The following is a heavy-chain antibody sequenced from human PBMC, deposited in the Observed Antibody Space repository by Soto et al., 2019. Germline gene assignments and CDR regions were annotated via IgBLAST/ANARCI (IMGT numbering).Heavy chain of an antibody. CDR2: ISYDGSNK. D-gene: IGHD6-6*01. CDR1: GFTFSSYA. V-gene: IGHV3-30-3*01. J-gene: IGHJ6*02. Sequence: GGSLRLSCAASGFTFSSYAMHWVRQAPGKGLEWVAVISYDGSNKYYADSVKGRFTISRDNSKNTLYLQMNSLRAEDTAVYYCARAEVSSLPPYYYYGMDVWGQGTTVTVSS. CDR3: ARAEVSSLPPYYYYGMDV.